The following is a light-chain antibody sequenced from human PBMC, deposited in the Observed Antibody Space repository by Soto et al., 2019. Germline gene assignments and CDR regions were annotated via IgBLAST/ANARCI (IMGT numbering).Light chain of an antibody. CDR3: QHRNNWPPGAT. CDR2: DAS. CDR1: HSVSTY. J-gene: IGKJ4*01. V-gene: IGKV3-11*01. Sequence: EIVLTQSPGTLSLSPGERATLSCRASHSVSTYLAWYQQKPGQAPRLLISDASNRATGIPARFSGGGSGTDFPRTSSAREPDDFAVYYCQHRNNWPPGATFGGGTKVEIK.